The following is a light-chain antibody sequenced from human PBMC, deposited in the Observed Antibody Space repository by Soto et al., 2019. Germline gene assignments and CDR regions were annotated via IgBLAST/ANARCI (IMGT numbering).Light chain of an antibody. CDR2: DVT. V-gene: IGLV2-14*03. Sequence: QSALTQPASVSGSLGQSITISCTGTTSDVGAYNYVSWYQQHPGKAPQLVIYDVTNRPSGVSNRFSGSKSANTASLTISGLQAEDEADYYCSSYTRSSTLVFGGGTKLTVL. J-gene: IGLJ3*02. CDR3: SSYTRSSTLV. CDR1: TSDVGAYNY.